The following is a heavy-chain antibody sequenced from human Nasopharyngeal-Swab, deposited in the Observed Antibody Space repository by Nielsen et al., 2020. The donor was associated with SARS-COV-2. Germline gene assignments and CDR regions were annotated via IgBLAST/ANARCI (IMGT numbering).Heavy chain of an antibody. CDR1: GFNVSNNY. V-gene: IGHV3-53*01. J-gene: IGHJ1*01. Sequence: GGSLRLSSAASGFNVSNNYMTWVRQAPGKGLEWVSIIYSSGSIYHADSVKGRFIISRDTSKNTLSLRMNSLRVEDTAVYYCASAVTGPLYWGQGTLVTVSS. CDR2: IYSSGSI. D-gene: IGHD4-11*01. CDR3: ASAVTGPLY.